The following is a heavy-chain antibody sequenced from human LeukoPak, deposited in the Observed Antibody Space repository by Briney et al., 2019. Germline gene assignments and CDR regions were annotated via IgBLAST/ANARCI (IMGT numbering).Heavy chain of an antibody. CDR2: IRSNGDTA. D-gene: IGHD6-19*01. V-gene: IGHV3-23*01. CDR1: GFTVSSIA. J-gene: IGHJ3*02. Sequence: PGGSLRLSCAASGFTVSSIAMTWVRQAPGKGLEWVSTIRSNGDTAYNADSVKGRFTISRDNSKKTLYLQMNSLRAEDTAVYYCARSIPTSVAGIDAFDIWGQGTMVTVSS. CDR3: ARSIPTSVAGIDAFDI.